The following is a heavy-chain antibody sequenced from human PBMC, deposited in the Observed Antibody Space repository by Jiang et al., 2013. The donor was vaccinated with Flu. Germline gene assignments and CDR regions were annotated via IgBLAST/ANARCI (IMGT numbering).Heavy chain of an antibody. CDR3: ARAQKYSGFELPYYDY. V-gene: IGHV4-39*07. D-gene: IGHD5-12*01. CDR1: GGSISSDSYY. Sequence: ETLSLSCTVSGGSISSDSYYWGWIRQPPGKGPEWIGSIYHSGSTYYNPSLKTRVTISVDTSKNQLSLNLTSVTAADTAVYYCARAQKYSGFELPYYDYWGQGTLVTVSS. CDR2: IYHSGST. J-gene: IGHJ4*02.